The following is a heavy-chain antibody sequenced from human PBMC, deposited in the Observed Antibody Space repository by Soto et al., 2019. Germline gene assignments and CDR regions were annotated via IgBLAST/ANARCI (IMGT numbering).Heavy chain of an antibody. J-gene: IGHJ3*02. CDR3: ARGGSNDWQVAFDI. CDR1: GGSFSTYY. CDR2: INHSGSN. V-gene: IGHV4-34*01. D-gene: IGHD3-9*01. Sequence: SETLSLTCVVSGGSFSTYYYNWIRQSPGKGLEWVGEINHSGSNNYSPSLKSRVTMSLDTSKNQFSLKLTSVTAADTAVYYCARGGSNDWQVAFDIWGQGTMVTVSS.